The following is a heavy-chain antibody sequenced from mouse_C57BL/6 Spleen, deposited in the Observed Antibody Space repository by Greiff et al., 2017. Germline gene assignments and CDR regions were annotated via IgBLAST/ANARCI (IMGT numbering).Heavy chain of an antibody. D-gene: IGHD2-3*01. CDR3: ARGDGYYVTVYFVY. J-gene: IGHJ2*01. CDR1: GYTFTSYW. CDR2: IHPNSGST. Sequence: QVQLQQPGAELVKPGASVKLSCKASGYTFTSYWMHWVKQRPGKGLEWIGMIHPNSGSTNYNEKFKSKATLTVDKSASTAYMQNSSLKSEDSAVYYCARGDGYYVTVYFVYWGQDTTLTVSS. V-gene: IGHV1-64*01.